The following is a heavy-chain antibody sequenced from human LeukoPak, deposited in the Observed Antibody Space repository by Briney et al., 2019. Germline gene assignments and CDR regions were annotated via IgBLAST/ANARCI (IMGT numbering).Heavy chain of an antibody. CDR3: ARASVLLSADY. D-gene: IGHD3-16*01. CDR2: IYSSGST. Sequence: SETLSLTCTVSGGYIGSFYWTWIRQPPGKGLEWIGYIYSSGSTKYNPSLKSRVTMSVDTSKNQFSLNLTSVTAADTAVYYCARASVLLSADYWGQGTLVTVSS. J-gene: IGHJ4*02. V-gene: IGHV4-59*01. CDR1: GGYIGSFY.